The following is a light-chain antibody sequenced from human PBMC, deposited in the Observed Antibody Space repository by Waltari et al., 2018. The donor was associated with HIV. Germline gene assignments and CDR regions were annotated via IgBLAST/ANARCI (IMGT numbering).Light chain of an antibody. J-gene: IGLJ2*01. Sequence: SSDLTQSPSLSVSPGQTAKITCSGDVLAKQFAFWYHRKPGQAPLLLIYKDTERPSKIPERFSASTSGTTVTLTISGVRAEDEAEYFCHSADTSGTSVLFGGGTTLTVL. CDR3: HSADTSGTSVL. CDR1: VLAKQF. CDR2: KDT. V-gene: IGLV3-25*03.